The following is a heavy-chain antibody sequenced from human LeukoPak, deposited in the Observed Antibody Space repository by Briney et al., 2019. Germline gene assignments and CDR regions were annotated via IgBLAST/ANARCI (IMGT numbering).Heavy chain of an antibody. CDR1: GYSISSRNW. J-gene: IGHJ5*02. CDR3: ARQILRGIIRGNWFDP. D-gene: IGHD3-10*01. V-gene: IGHV4-28*05. Sequence: PSETLSLTCDVSGYSISSRNWWGWIRQPPGKGLEWIGYIYYSGNINYSGNIYYNPSLKSRVTMSVDTSKNQFSLKVHSVTAADTAVYYCARQILRGIIRGNWFDPWGQGTLVTVSS. CDR2: IYYSGNINYSGNI.